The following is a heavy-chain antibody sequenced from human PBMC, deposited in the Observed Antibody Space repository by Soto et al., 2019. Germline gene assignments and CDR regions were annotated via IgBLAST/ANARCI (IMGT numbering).Heavy chain of an antibody. CDR2: IYYSGST. D-gene: IGHD3-9*01. CDR1: GGYISSGGYY. J-gene: IGHJ5*02. V-gene: IGHV4-31*03. Sequence: QVQLQESGPGLVKPSQTLSLTCTVSGGYISSGGYYWSWIRQHPGKGLEWIAYIYYSGSTYYNPSLKSRVTIXXDXSXXQFSLKLSSMTAADTAVYYCARSYYDVLTGWWFDPWGQGTLVTVSS. CDR3: ARSYYDVLTGWWFDP.